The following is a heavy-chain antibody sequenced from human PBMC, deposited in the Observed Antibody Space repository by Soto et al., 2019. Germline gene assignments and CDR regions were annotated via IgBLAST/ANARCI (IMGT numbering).Heavy chain of an antibody. V-gene: IGHV1-46*01. CDR2: INPSSST. CDR3: ARVGCSGGSCYVVDY. Sequence: ASVKVSCKASGYSFTSYYIHWVRQAPGQGLEWMGIINPSSSTTYAQKFQGRVTMTRDMSTSTVYMELSSLRSEDTAVYYCARVGCSGGSCYVVDYWGQGTLVTVSS. J-gene: IGHJ4*02. CDR1: GYSFTSYY. D-gene: IGHD2-15*01.